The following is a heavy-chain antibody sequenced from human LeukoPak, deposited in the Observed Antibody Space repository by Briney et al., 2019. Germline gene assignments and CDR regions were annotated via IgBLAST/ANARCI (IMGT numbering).Heavy chain of an antibody. CDR2: INGSGGST. V-gene: IGHV3-23*01. CDR3: ARIPFYYYGSGSSYFDY. J-gene: IGHJ4*02. CDR1: GFTFSSYA. Sequence: GGALRLSCAASGFTFSSYAMSWVRQAPGKGLEWVSAINGSGGSTYYADSVRGRFTISRDNSKNTLYLQMNSLGAEDTAVYYCARIPFYYYGSGSSYFDYWGQGTLVTVSS. D-gene: IGHD3-10*01.